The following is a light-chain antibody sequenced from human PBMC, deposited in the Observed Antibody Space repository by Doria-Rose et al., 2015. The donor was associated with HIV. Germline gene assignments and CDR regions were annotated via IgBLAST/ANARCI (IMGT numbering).Light chain of an antibody. CDR2: DGS. V-gene: IGKV3-20*01. CDR1: QSFSSTY. J-gene: IGKJ1*01. CDR3: HQYGTSWT. Sequence: EIVMTLSPGTLSLSPGERATLPCRASQSFSSTYLAWYQQKPGQAPSLLIYDGSTRATGIPDRSSASGSGTDFTLTINRLEPEDFALYYCHQYGTSWTFGQGTKVEI.